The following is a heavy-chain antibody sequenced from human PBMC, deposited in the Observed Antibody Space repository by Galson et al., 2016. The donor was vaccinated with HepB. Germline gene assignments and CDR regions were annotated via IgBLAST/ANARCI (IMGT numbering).Heavy chain of an antibody. CDR1: GDSVSNNSAA. J-gene: IGHJ5*02. CDR2: TFYRSTWYY. CDR3: ARAASGRGDWFDP. Sequence: CAISGDSVSNNSAAWNWIRQSPSRGLEWLGRTFYRSTWYYESGESVKGRITINSDTSKNQFSLQLNSVTPEDTASYYCARAASGRGDWFDPWGRETLVTVSS. V-gene: IGHV6-1*01. D-gene: IGHD2-15*01.